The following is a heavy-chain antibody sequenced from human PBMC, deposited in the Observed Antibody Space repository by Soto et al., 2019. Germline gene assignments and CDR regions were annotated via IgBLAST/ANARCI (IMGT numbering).Heavy chain of an antibody. J-gene: IGHJ6*02. Sequence: QLQLQESGPGLVKPSETLSLTCTVSGGSISSSNFYWGWIRQPPGQGLEWIGSIHYRGSTYYNPSLKSRVXPXXDTSKNQFSLKLSSVTAADTAVYYCVNDFWCHMDVWGQGTTVTVSS. D-gene: IGHD3-3*01. V-gene: IGHV4-39*01. CDR2: IHYRGST. CDR3: VNDFWCHMDV. CDR1: GGSISSSNFY.